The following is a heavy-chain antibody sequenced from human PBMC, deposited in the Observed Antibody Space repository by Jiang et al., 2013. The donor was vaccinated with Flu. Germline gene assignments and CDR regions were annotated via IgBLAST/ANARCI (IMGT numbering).Heavy chain of an antibody. Sequence: VQLVESGGGLVQPGRSLRLSCAASGFTFDDYAMHWVRQAPGKGLEWVSGISWNSGSTGYADSVKGRFTISRDNAKNSLYLQMNGLRPEDTALYYCAKDMGTSGWPGGRAFDIWGQGTSGHRLF. CDR3: AKDMGTSGWPGGRAFDI. D-gene: IGHD6-19*01. V-gene: IGHV3-9*01. CDR1: GFTFDDYA. CDR2: ISWNSGST. J-gene: IGHJ3*02.